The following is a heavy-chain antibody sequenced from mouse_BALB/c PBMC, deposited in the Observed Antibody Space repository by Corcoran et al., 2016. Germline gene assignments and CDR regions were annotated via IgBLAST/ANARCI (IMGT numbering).Heavy chain of an antibody. CDR2: IHPYNDGT. D-gene: IGHD1-3*01. Sequence: EVQLQQSGPYLVTPGASVKMSCKASGYTFTSYVMHWVKQKPGKGLEWIGYIHPYNDGTMYNEKFKGKATLTSDESSSTAYMELSSLTSEDSAVYYCASNYYFDYWGQGTTITVSS. CDR3: ASNYYFDY. CDR1: GYTFTSYV. V-gene: IGHV1S136*01. J-gene: IGHJ2*01.